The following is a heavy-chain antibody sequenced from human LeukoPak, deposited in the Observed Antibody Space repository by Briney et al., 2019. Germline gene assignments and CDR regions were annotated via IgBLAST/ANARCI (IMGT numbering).Heavy chain of an antibody. Sequence: GSLRLSCAASGFTFSSYWMHWVRQAPGEGLVWVSRISTDGTSTSYADSVKGRFTISRDNAKNTLYLQMNSLRAEDTAVYYCAGCGGDCYSPDSWGQGALVTVSS. D-gene: IGHD2-21*01. CDR2: ISTDGTST. CDR3: AGCGGDCYSPDS. J-gene: IGHJ4*02. V-gene: IGHV3-74*01. CDR1: GFTFSSYW.